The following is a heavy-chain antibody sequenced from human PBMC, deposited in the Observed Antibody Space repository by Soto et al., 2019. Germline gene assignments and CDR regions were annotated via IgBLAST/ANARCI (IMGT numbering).Heavy chain of an antibody. D-gene: IGHD6-13*01. Sequence: QVHLVESGGGVVQPGRSLTLSCTASGFAFSNYGIHWVRQAPGRGLEWVAVIWSDGTKKFSAGSVRGRFTISRDNSKNTIYLQMNSLRAEDTAVYYCARDWWEEPAGKETVSKFDYWGQGTLVTVSS. CDR2: IWSDGTKK. J-gene: IGHJ4*02. CDR3: ARDWWEEPAGKETVSKFDY. V-gene: IGHV3-33*01. CDR1: GFAFSNYG.